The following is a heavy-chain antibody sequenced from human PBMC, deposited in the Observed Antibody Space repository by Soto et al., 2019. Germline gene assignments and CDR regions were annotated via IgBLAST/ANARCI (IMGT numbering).Heavy chain of an antibody. V-gene: IGHV3-23*01. CDR3: AKAGGIAVPGSHLDY. D-gene: IGHD6-19*01. Sequence: EVQLLESGGGSVQPGGSLRLSCATSGFTFSSYAMRWVRQAPGKGLEWVSAISGSGGSTNYADSAEGRFTISRDNAKNTLYLQMSSLRAEDTAVYYCAKAGGIAVPGSHLDYWGQGTLVTVSS. CDR2: ISGSGGST. J-gene: IGHJ4*02. CDR1: GFTFSSYA.